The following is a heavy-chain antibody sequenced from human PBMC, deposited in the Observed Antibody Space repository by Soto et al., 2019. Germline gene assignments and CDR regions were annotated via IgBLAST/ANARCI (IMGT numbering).Heavy chain of an antibody. CDR1: GGSFSGYY. D-gene: IGHD3-10*01. CDR2: INHSGST. Sequence: SETLSLTCAVYGGSFSGYYWSWIRQPPGKGLEWIGEINHSGSTNYNPSLKSRVTISVDTSKNQFSLKLSSVTAADTAVYYCARVLSGYYYGSGSYAVADYGGQGTLVPVSS. J-gene: IGHJ4*02. V-gene: IGHV4-34*01. CDR3: ARVLSGYYYGSGSYAVADY.